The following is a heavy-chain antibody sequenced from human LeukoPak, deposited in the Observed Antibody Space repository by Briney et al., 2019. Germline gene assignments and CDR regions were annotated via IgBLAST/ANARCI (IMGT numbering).Heavy chain of an antibody. CDR1: GYTFTSYG. CDR3: ARSHMITFGGVIVIHRGYFDY. CDR2: ISAYNGNT. Sequence: ASVKVSCKASGYTFTSYGISWVRQAPGQGLEWMGWISAYNGNTNYAQKLQGRVTMTTDTSTSTAYMELRSLRSDDTAVYYCARSHMITFGGVIVIHRGYFDYWGQGTLVTVSS. D-gene: IGHD3-16*02. V-gene: IGHV1-18*01. J-gene: IGHJ4*02.